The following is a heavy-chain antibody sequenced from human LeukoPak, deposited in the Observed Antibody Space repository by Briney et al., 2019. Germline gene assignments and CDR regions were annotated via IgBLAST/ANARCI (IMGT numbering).Heavy chain of an antibody. CDR2: ISAYNGNT. CDR3: ARNLDSYGTYYFDY. J-gene: IGHJ4*02. CDR1: GYTFTSYG. Sequence: ASVKVSCKASGYTFTSYGISWVRQAPGQGLEWMGWISAYNGNTNYAQKLQGRVTMTTDTSTSTAYMELRSLRSDDRAVYYCARNLDSYGTYYFDYWGQGTLVTVSS. D-gene: IGHD5-18*01. V-gene: IGHV1-18*01.